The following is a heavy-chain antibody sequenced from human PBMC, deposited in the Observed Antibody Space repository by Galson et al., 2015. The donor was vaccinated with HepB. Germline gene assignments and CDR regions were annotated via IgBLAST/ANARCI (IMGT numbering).Heavy chain of an antibody. Sequence: SVKVSCKASGYTFTSHTLDWLRQAPGQGPEWVGRINTYNGQTEFAQKFQGRVTMTIETSTSTVYMELRSLRSDDTAVYYCARRNFDEEAFDYWGQGILVTVSS. CDR2: INTYNGQT. J-gene: IGHJ4*02. V-gene: IGHV1-18*01. CDR1: GYTFTSHT. CDR3: ARRNFDEEAFDY.